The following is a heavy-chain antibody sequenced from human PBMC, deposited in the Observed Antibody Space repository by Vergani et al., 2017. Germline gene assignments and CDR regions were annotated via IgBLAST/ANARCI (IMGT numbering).Heavy chain of an antibody. V-gene: IGHV1-8*01. Sequence: QVQLVQSGAEVKKPGASVKVSCKASGYTFTSYDINWVRQATGQGLEWMGWMNPNSGNTGYAQKFQGRVTMTRNTSISTAYMELRSLRSDDTAVYYCARDRSSYGLFDYWGQGTLVTVSS. D-gene: IGHD5-18*01. CDR2: MNPNSGNT. CDR3: ARDRSSYGLFDY. CDR1: GYTFTSYD. J-gene: IGHJ4*02.